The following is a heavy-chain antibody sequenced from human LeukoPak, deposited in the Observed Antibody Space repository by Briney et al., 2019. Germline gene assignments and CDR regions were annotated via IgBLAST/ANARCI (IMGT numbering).Heavy chain of an antibody. CDR1: GHSFTSYW. V-gene: IGHV5-51*01. CDR3: ARAITGTDRLVDY. D-gene: IGHD1-20*01. CDR2: IYPGDSDT. Sequence: GESLKISCKGSGHSFTSYWIGWVRQMPGKGLEWMGIIYPGDSDTRYSPSFQGQVTISADKSISTAYLQWSSLKASGTAMYYCARAITGTDRLVDYWGQGTLVTVSS. J-gene: IGHJ4*02.